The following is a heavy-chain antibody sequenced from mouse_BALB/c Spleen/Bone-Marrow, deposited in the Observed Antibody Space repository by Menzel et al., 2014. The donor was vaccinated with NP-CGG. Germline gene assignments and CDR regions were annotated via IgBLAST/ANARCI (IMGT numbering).Heavy chain of an antibody. CDR3: ARSPSYGNYVDY. Sequence: EVQLQQSGPELVKPGASVKLSCNDSGYTFTSYVMHWVKQKPGQGLEWIGYINPYTDGTKYNEKFKGKATLTSDKASSTAYMELSSLTSEYSAVYYCARSPSYGNYVDYWGHGTSVTVSS. CDR1: GYTFTSYV. J-gene: IGHJ4*01. V-gene: IGHV1-14*01. D-gene: IGHD2-10*02. CDR2: INPYTDGT.